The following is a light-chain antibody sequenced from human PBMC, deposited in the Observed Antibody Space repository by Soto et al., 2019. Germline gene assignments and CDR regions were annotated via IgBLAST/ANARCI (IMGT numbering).Light chain of an antibody. CDR3: GSWTTYRPYV. V-gene: IGLV2-14*01. J-gene: IGLJ1*01. Sequence: QSVLTQPASVSGSPGQSITISCTGTSSDVGGYNYVSWYQQHPGKAPKLIIFEVTNRPSGVSDRFSGSKSGNTASLTISGLQAEDEADYYCGSWTTYRPYVFASGTKVTVL. CDR2: EVT. CDR1: SSDVGGYNY.